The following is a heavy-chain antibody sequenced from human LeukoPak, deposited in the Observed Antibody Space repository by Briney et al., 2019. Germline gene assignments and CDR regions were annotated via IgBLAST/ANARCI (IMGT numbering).Heavy chain of an antibody. Sequence: SETLSLTCTVSGDSISTYYWSWIRQPPGKGLEWIGYIYYSGTTNYNPSLKSRVTISVDTSKNQFSLKLNSVTAADTAVYYCARTGIDTGDYYFDYWGQGALVTVSS. J-gene: IGHJ4*02. V-gene: IGHV4-59*01. CDR1: GDSISTYY. D-gene: IGHD6-13*01. CDR2: IYYSGTT. CDR3: ARTGIDTGDYYFDY.